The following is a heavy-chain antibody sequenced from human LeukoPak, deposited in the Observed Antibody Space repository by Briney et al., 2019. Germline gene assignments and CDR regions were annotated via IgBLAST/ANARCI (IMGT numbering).Heavy chain of an antibody. CDR1: GGSISSSSYY. Sequence: PSETLSLTCTVSGGSISSSSYYWGWIRQPPGKGLEWIGSIYYSGSTYYNPSLKSRVTISVDTSKNQFSLKLSPVTAADTAVYYCNAYGDYEEVLYYFDYWGQGTLVTVSS. V-gene: IGHV4-39*01. CDR2: IYYSGST. J-gene: IGHJ4*02. D-gene: IGHD4-17*01. CDR3: NAYGDYEEVLYYFDY.